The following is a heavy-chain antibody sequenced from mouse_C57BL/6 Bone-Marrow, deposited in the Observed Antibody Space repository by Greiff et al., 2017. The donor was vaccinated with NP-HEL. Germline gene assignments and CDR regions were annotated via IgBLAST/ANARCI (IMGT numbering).Heavy chain of an antibody. CDR3: AREDFFDY. CDR1: GFTFSSYA. Sequence: EVQLVESGGGLVKPGGSLKLSCAASGFTFSSYAMSWVRQTPEKRLEWVATISDGGSYTYYPDNVQGRFTISRDNAKNNLYLQMSHLKSEDTAMYYCAREDFFDYWGQGTTLTVSS. V-gene: IGHV5-4*01. CDR2: ISDGGSYT. J-gene: IGHJ2*01.